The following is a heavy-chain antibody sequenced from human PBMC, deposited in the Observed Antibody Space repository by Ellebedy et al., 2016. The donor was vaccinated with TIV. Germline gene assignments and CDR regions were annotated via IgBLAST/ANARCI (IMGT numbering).Heavy chain of an antibody. Sequence: MPSETLSLTCTVSGGSISSYYWSWIRQPPGKGLEWIGYIYYSGSPNYNPSLKSRVTISVETSKNQFSLKLNSVTAADTAVYYCARVVWQQPVSYAFDIWGQGTMVTVSS. D-gene: IGHD6-13*01. V-gene: IGHV4-59*01. CDR3: ARVVWQQPVSYAFDI. CDR2: IYYSGSP. CDR1: GGSISSYY. J-gene: IGHJ3*02.